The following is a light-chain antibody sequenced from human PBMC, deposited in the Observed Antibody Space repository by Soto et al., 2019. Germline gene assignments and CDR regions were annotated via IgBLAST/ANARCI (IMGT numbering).Light chain of an antibody. CDR2: EGS. CDR3: KQYNSYPWT. J-gene: IGKJ1*01. Sequence: LQMTQSPSTLSASLGDRVTITCRASQNIKNWLAWYQQRPGQAPKLLISEGSSLESGVPSTFSGSGSGTEFTLSIRSRQPDEFATYYCKQYNSYPWTFGQGTQLEIK. CDR1: QNIKNW. V-gene: IGKV1-5*01.